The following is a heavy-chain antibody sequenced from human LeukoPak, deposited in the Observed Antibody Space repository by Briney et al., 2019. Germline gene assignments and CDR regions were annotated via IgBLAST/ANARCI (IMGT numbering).Heavy chain of an antibody. J-gene: IGHJ5*02. CDR2: ISFSHHT. CDR3: AREHSSVSSESKGYDL. CDR1: GFTFTDHY. Sequence: GGSLRLSCAAPGFTFTDHYMSWIRQAPGKGLEWISYISFSHHTNYADSVKGRFTISRDDARNSLFLQMNSLRAEDTAVYYCAREHSSVSSESKGYDLWGQGTLVTVSS. V-gene: IGHV3-11*06. D-gene: IGHD6-19*01.